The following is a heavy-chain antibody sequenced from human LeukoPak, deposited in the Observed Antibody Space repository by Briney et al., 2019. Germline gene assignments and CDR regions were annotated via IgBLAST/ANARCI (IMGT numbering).Heavy chain of an antibody. D-gene: IGHD5-12*01. CDR3: AKDRGD. Sequence: PGRSLRLSWAAAGFTFSSYGMRWVSQAPGKGMEWEAVISYDGSNKYYADSVKGRFTISRDNSKNTLYLQMNSLRAEDTAVYYCAKDRGDWGQGTLVTVSS. J-gene: IGHJ4*02. CDR1: GFTFSSYG. CDR2: ISYDGSNK. V-gene: IGHV3-30*18.